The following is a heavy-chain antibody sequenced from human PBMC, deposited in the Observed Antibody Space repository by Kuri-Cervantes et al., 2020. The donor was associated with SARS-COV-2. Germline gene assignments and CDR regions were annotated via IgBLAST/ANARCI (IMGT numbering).Heavy chain of an antibody. J-gene: IGHJ6*03. D-gene: IGHD3-10*01. CDR1: GFSLTNYA. V-gene: IGHV3-33*08. CDR2: IWYDGKNE. Sequence: GESLKISCGAFGFSLTNYAIHWVRQAPGKGLEWVSVIWYDGKNEYYAGSVKGRFNISRDTSKNTVSLHMNSLRAEDTAMYYCATGAANSYMDVWGRGTTVTVSS. CDR3: ATGAANSYMDV.